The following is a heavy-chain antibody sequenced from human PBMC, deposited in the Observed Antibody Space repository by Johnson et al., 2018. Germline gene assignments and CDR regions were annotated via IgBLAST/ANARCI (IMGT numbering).Heavy chain of an antibody. CDR1: GGTFSSYA. V-gene: IGHV1-69*12. D-gene: IGHD3-3*01. CDR2: IIPIFGTA. J-gene: IGHJ3*02. Sequence: QVQLVQSGAEVKKPGSSVKVSCKASGGTFSSYAISWVRQAPGQGLEWMGGIIPIFGTANYAQKFPGRVTITADECTSTAYMELNSLRSEDTAVYYCERGVGLSGYSDAVDSGGQGTMVTVSS. CDR3: ERGVGLSGYSDAVDS.